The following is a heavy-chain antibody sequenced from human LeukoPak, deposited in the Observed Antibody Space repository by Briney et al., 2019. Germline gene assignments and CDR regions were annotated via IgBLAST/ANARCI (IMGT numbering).Heavy chain of an antibody. CDR3: ARHYYDSSGRGAFDI. CDR1: GGSISGYY. CDR2: IYYSGST. Sequence: SETLSLTCTVSGGSISGYYWSWIRQPPGKGLEWIGYIYYSGSTNYNPSLTSRVTISVDTSKNQFSLKLSSVTAADTAVYYCARHYYDSSGRGAFDIWGQGTMVTVSS. D-gene: IGHD3-22*01. J-gene: IGHJ3*02. V-gene: IGHV4-59*08.